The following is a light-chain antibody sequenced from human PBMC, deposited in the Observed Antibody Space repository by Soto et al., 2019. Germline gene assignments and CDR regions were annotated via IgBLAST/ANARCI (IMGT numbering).Light chain of an antibody. CDR1: QGIRND. CDR2: AAS. V-gene: IGKV1-6*01. CDR3: RQVYNCPWT. Sequence: AIQMTQSPSSLSASVGDRVTITCRASQGIRNDLGWYQQKPVKAPKLLIYAASSLQSGVPSRFSGSGSGTDFTLSISSLQPEDFATDCCRQVYNCPWTFGQGPLVEIK. J-gene: IGKJ1*01.